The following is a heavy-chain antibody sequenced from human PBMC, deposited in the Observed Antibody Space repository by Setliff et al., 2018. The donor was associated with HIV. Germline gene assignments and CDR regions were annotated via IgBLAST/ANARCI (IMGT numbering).Heavy chain of an antibody. Sequence: GGSLRLSCAASGFIFNNHGMHWVLQAPGKGLEWVTFIEFDGSDKYYVDSVKGRFTISRDNSKSMLYLQMNSLRVEDTAMYYCAKGGYGGAYYVAGYWGQGTLVTVSS. CDR2: IEFDGSDK. J-gene: IGHJ4*02. V-gene: IGHV3-30*02. CDR1: GFIFNNHG. CDR3: AKGGYGGAYYVAGY. D-gene: IGHD5-18*01.